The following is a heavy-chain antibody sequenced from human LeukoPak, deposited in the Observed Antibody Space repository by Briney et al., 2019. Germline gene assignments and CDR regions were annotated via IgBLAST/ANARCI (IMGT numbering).Heavy chain of an antibody. J-gene: IGHJ4*02. V-gene: IGHV4-34*01. D-gene: IGHD5-24*01. Sequence: PSETLSLTCAVYGGSFSGYYWSWIRQPPGKGLEWIGEINHSGSTNYNPSLKSRVTISVDTSKNQFSLKLSSVTAADTAVYSCAPHRDGYHQRWGDYWGQGTLVTVSS. CDR1: GGSFSGYY. CDR3: APHRDGYHQRWGDY. CDR2: INHSGST.